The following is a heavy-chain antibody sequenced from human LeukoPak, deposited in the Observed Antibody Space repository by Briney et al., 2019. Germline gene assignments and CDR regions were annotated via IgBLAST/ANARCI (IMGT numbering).Heavy chain of an antibody. Sequence: PGGSLRLSCAASGFTFSSYSMNWIRQPPGKGLEWIGSIYYSGSTYYNPSLKSRVTISVDTSKNQFSLKLSSVTAADTAVYYCARLDGDPEEFDPWGQGTLVTVSS. V-gene: IGHV4-39*01. CDR3: ARLDGDPEEFDP. CDR1: GFTFSSYS. J-gene: IGHJ5*02. CDR2: IYYSGST. D-gene: IGHD4-17*01.